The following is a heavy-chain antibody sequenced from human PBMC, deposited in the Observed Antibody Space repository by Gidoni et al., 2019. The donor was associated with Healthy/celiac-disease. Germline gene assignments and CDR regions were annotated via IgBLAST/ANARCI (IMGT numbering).Heavy chain of an antibody. Sequence: EVQLLESGGGLVQLGGSLRLSCAASGFTFSSYAMSWVRQAPGKGLEWASAISGSGVSTYYAESVKGRFTISRDNSKNTLYLQMNSLRAEDTAVYYCAKDLRLAPRANLQFDYWGQGTLVTVSS. D-gene: IGHD3-3*02. CDR1: GFTFSSYA. J-gene: IGHJ4*02. V-gene: IGHV3-23*01. CDR3: AKDLRLAPRANLQFDY. CDR2: ISGSGVST.